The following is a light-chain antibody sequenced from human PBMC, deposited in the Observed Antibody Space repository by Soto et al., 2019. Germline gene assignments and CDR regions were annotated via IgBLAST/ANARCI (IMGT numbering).Light chain of an antibody. CDR1: QSVLDSSTNKNY. J-gene: IGKJ2*01. Sequence: DIVMTQSPDSLAVSLGERATINCTSSQSVLDSSTNKNYLSWYHQKPGQPPQLLIHWASIRESGVPDRFSGSGYRTDFTLTISSLQAEDVSIYDCQQYYETPHTFGLGTKLEIK. V-gene: IGKV4-1*01. CDR2: WAS. CDR3: QQYYETPHT.